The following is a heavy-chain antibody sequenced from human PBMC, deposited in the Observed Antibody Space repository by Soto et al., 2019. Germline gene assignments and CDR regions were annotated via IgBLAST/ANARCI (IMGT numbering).Heavy chain of an antibody. V-gene: IGHV1-69*08. CDR3: ARDLDCSGGSCYLWHYYGMDV. D-gene: IGHD2-15*01. J-gene: IGHJ6*02. Sequence: QVQLVQSGAEVKKPGSSVKVSCKASGGTFSSYTISWVRQAPGQGLERMGRIIPILGIANYAQKFQGRVTITADKSTSTAYMELSSLRSEDTAVYYCARDLDCSGGSCYLWHYYGMDVCGQGTTVTVSS. CDR1: GGTFSSYT. CDR2: IIPILGIA.